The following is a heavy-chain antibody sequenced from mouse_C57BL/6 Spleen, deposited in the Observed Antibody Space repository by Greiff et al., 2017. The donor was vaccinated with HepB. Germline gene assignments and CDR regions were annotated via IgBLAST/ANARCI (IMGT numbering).Heavy chain of an antibody. Sequence: QLVESGGGLVKPGGSLKLSCAASGFTFSSYAMSWVRQTPEKRLEWVATISDGGSYTYYPDNVKGRFTISRDNAKNNLYLQMSHLKSEDTAMYYCARVADGLAYWGQGTLVTVSA. CDR3: ARVADGLAY. J-gene: IGHJ3*01. CDR1: GFTFSSYA. V-gene: IGHV5-4*01. D-gene: IGHD2-3*01. CDR2: ISDGGSYT.